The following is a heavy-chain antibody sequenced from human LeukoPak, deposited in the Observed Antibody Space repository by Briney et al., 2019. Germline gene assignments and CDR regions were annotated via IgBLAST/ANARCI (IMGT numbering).Heavy chain of an antibody. J-gene: IGHJ3*02. CDR2: INHSGST. V-gene: IGHV4-34*01. Sequence: SETLSLTCAVYGGSFSGYYWSWIRQPPGKGLEWIGEINHSGSTNYNPSLKSRVTISVDTSKNQFSLKLSSVTAADTAVYYFARKTSYEILTGYRPGAFDIWGQGTMVTVSS. CDR3: ARKTSYEILTGYRPGAFDI. CDR1: GGSFSGYY. D-gene: IGHD3-9*01.